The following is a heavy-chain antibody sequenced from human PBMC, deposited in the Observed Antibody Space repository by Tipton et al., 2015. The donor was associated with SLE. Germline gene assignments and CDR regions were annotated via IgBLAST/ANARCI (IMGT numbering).Heavy chain of an antibody. Sequence: QLVQSGAEVKKPGASVKVSCKASGYTFTSNYIHWVRQAPGQGLEWMGIINPSGGSTTFAQKFQGRVTMTRDTSTTTVYMELSSLRSDDTAVYYCASAPSGNLDFWGQGTLVTVSS. CDR3: ASAPSGNLDF. J-gene: IGHJ4*02. CDR2: INPSGGST. CDR1: GYTFTSNY. V-gene: IGHV1-46*01.